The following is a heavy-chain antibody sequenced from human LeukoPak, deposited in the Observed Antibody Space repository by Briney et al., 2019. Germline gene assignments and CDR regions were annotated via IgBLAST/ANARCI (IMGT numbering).Heavy chain of an antibody. CDR1: GFTFSSSA. Sequence: GGSLRLSCSASGFTFSSSAMSWVRQAPEKGLEWVSGISGSGGSTYYADSVKGRFTISRDNSKNTLHLQMNSLRAEDTAAYYCAKDGYSSGNWFDPWGQGTLVTVSS. V-gene: IGHV3-23*01. D-gene: IGHD6-19*01. CDR2: ISGSGGST. J-gene: IGHJ5*02. CDR3: AKDGYSSGNWFDP.